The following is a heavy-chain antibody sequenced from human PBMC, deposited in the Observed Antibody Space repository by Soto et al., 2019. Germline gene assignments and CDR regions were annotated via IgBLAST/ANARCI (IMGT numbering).Heavy chain of an antibody. V-gene: IGHV3-74*01. CDR1: GLTFGMYG. CDR2: IMDDGSHT. CDR3: TRGPRSTSTGTGAF. J-gene: IGHJ4*02. Sequence: EVHLVESGGGLLQPGGSLSLSCAASGLTFGMYGLHWFRQVPGKGQEWVSRIMDDGSHTNYADSVKGRFTISRDNAKNTLYLQMNDLRAEDTAVYYCTRGPRSTSTGTGAFWGQGTLVTVSS. D-gene: IGHD1-1*01.